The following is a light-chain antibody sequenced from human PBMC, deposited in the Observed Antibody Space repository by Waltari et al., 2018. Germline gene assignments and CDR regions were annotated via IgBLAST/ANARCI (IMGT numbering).Light chain of an antibody. V-gene: IGLV2-11*01. CDR2: DVT. J-gene: IGLJ2*01. CDR1: SSDIGGYNY. CDR3: CSYAGKYTSV. Sequence: QSALTQPRSVSGSPGQSVTLSCTGTSSDIGGYNYVSWYQQHPGKVPKLIIFDVTKRPSGVPDRFSGSKAGNTASLTISGRQAGDEAVYFCCSYAGKYTSVFGAGTKVTVL.